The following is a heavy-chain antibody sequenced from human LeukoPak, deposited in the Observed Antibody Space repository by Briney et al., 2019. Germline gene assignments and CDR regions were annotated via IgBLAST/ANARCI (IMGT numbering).Heavy chain of an antibody. Sequence: GGSLRLSCAASGFTFSNYAMSWVRQAPGKGLEWVSFISGSGSSTWYADSVKGRFTISRDTSKNTLYLQMNSLKAEDTAVYYCASSTVGSFDYWGQGTLVTVSS. V-gene: IGHV3-23*01. CDR3: ASSTVGSFDY. D-gene: IGHD1-26*01. CDR2: ISGSGSST. J-gene: IGHJ4*02. CDR1: GFTFSNYA.